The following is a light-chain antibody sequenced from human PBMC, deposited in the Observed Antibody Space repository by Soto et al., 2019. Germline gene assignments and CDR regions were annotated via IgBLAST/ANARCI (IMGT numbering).Light chain of an antibody. CDR2: GIS. CDR3: EQYGSSPRT. J-gene: IGKJ1*01. CDR1: QSVDSNY. V-gene: IGKV3-20*01. Sequence: EFVLTQSPGTLSLSPGERATLSCRASQSVDSNYFAWYQQKPGQAPRLLIYGISDRATGIPDRFSGSGSGTDFTLTISRLEPEDFAVYYCEQYGSSPRTFGQGTKVDIK.